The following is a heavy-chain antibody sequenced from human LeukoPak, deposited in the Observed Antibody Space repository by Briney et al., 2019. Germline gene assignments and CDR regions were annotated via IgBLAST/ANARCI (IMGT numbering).Heavy chain of an antibody. D-gene: IGHD6-13*01. CDR1: GGSISSGGYS. Sequence: PSETLSLTCAVSGGSISSGGYSWSWIRQPPGKGLEWIGYIYYSGRTYYNPSLKSRLTISVDTSKNQFSLNLTSITAADTAVYYCARSGSSWEFDLWDQGTLVTVSS. J-gene: IGHJ4*02. V-gene: IGHV4-30-4*07. CDR3: ARSGSSWEFDL. CDR2: IYYSGRT.